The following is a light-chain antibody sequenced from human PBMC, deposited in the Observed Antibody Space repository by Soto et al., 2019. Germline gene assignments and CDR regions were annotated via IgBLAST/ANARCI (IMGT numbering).Light chain of an antibody. V-gene: IGLV7-46*01. Sequence: QAVVTQEPSLTVSPGGTVTLTCGSSTGAVTSRHYPYWFQQKPGQAPRTLIYDTSDKHSWTPARFSGSLLGGKAALTLSGAQPEDDAEYYCLLSYSGARHVVFGGGTKLTVL. CDR2: DTS. CDR3: LLSYSGARHVV. CDR1: TGAVTSRHY. J-gene: IGLJ2*01.